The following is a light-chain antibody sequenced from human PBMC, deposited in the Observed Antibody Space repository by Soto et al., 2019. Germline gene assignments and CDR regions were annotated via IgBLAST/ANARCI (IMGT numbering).Light chain of an antibody. J-gene: IGLJ3*02. CDR1: SSDVGGYNY. V-gene: IGLV2-8*01. CDR2: EVS. Sequence: QSALTQPPSASGSPGQSVTISCTGTSSDVGGYNYVSWYQQHPGKAPKLMIYEVSERPSGVPDRFPGSKSGNTASLTVSGLQAEEEADYYCSSYAGSNNVMFGGGTKLTVL. CDR3: SSYAGSNNVM.